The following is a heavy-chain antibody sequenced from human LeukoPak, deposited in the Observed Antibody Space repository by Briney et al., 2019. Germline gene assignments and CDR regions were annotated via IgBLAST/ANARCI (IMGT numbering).Heavy chain of an antibody. CDR2: IHYSGST. V-gene: IGHV4-39*01. CDR1: GDSISSSSYY. Sequence: SETLSLTCSVSGDSISSSSYYWDWIRQPPGKGLEWIGTIHYSGSTYSIPSLKSRVAISVDTSKNQFSLKLSSVTAADTAVYYCARRHRSSWSDFDYWGQGTLDTVSS. D-gene: IGHD6-13*01. J-gene: IGHJ4*02. CDR3: ARRHRSSWSDFDY.